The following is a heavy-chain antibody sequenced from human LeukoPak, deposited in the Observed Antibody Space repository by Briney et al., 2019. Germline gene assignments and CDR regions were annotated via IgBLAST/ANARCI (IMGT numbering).Heavy chain of an antibody. D-gene: IGHD3-10*01. V-gene: IGHV3-23*01. CDR2: TSGNGYNT. CDR3: AKGVRLWFAFYFDY. J-gene: IGHJ4*02. CDR1: GFTLGNYA. Sequence: GGSLRLSCAASGFTLGNYAMSWVRQAPGKGLEWVSATSGNGYNTYYADSVKGRFTISSESSGNTLFLQMHSLRAEDTAVYYCAKGVRLWFAFYFDYWGQGTLVTVSS.